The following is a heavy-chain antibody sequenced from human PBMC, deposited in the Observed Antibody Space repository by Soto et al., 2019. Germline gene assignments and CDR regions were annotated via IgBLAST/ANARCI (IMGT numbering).Heavy chain of an antibody. D-gene: IGHD5-18*01. Sequence: QVQLVQSGAEVKKPGASVKVSCKVSGYTLTELSMHWVRQAPGKGLEWMGGFDPEDGETIYGQKFQGRVTMTEDTSTDTAYMELSSLRSEDTAVYYCATHADPVLSYDLAYDYYGKDVWGQGTTVTVSS. CDR2: FDPEDGET. CDR1: GYTLTELS. CDR3: ATHADPVLSYDLAYDYYGKDV. V-gene: IGHV1-24*01. J-gene: IGHJ6*02.